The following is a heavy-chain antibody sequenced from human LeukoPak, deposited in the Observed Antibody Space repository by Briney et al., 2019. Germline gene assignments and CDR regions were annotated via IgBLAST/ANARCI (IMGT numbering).Heavy chain of an antibody. V-gene: IGHV1-2*06. CDR1: GYTFTGYY. J-gene: IGHJ5*02. CDR3: ARVKCTNGVCRNWFDP. Sequence: ASVKVSCKASGYTFTGYYMHWVRQAPGQGLEWMGRINPNSGGTNYAQKFQGRVTMTRDTSISTAYMEPRRLRSDDTAVYYCARVKCTNGVCRNWFDPWGQGTLVTVSS. D-gene: IGHD2-8*01. CDR2: INPNSGGT.